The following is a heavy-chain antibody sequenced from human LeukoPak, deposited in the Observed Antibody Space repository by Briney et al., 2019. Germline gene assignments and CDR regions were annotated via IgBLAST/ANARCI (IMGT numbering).Heavy chain of an antibody. CDR2: ISASGGTT. V-gene: IGHV3-23*01. J-gene: IGHJ5*01. Sequence: PWGSLRLSCAASGFTFNNYAMSWVRQAPGKGLEWVSAISASGGTTYYADSVKGRFTISRDNSENTLFLQMNSLRAEDTAVYYCAKEPREYCSSTSCPNWFDSWGQGTLVTVSS. CDR1: GFTFNNYA. D-gene: IGHD2-2*01. CDR3: AKEPREYCSSTSCPNWFDS.